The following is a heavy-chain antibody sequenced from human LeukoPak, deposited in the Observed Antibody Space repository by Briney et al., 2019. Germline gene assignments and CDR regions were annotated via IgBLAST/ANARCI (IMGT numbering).Heavy chain of an antibody. D-gene: IGHD5-18*01. Sequence: ASVKVSCKASGYTFTGYYMHWVRQAPGQGLEWMGWINPNSGGTNYAQKFQGRVTMTRDTSISTAYMELSGLRSDDTAVYYCAREVRDEGIQLWSYYYYGMDVWGQGTTVTVSS. CDR2: INPNSGGT. V-gene: IGHV1-2*02. CDR1: GYTFTGYY. CDR3: AREVRDEGIQLWSYYYYGMDV. J-gene: IGHJ6*02.